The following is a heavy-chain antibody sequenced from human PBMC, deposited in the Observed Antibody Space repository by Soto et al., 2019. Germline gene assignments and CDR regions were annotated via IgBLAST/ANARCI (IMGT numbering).Heavy chain of an antibody. CDR3: AGDPAYSSFDH. CDR2: IKEDGSVR. Sequence: DVQLVESGGGSVQPGGSLRLSCAASGLSFSESWMSWVRQAPGKGLEFVANIKEDGSVRNYVDSVKGRFTISRDNAKNSVYLQMNSLRDEDTAVYYCAGDPAYSSFDHGGQGTLVTVSS. CDR1: GLSFSESW. J-gene: IGHJ4*02. D-gene: IGHD6-13*01. V-gene: IGHV3-7*01.